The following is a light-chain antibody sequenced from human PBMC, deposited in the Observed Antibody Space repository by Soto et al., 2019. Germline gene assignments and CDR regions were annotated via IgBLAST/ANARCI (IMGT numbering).Light chain of an antibody. J-gene: IGKJ1*01. CDR2: DAS. V-gene: IGKV1-5*02. CDR1: QSVSTR. Sequence: DIQMTQSPSSLSASVGDRVTIICRASQSVSTRLAWYQQKPGKAPKVLIYDASSWAGGVPSRFHGSVSGTEFTLTINGLQRDDFAADYSQQYSVYWTVGQGTKVEIQ. CDR3: QQYSVYWT.